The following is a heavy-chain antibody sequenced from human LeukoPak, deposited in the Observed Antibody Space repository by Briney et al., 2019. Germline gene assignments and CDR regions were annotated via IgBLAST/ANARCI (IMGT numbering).Heavy chain of an antibody. CDR3: AKDLWSRYCSGTSCYDPLDY. J-gene: IGHJ4*02. CDR2: ISGSGGGT. CDR1: GFTFSSYG. Sequence: GGSLRLSCAASGFTFSSYGMSWVRQAPGKGLEWVSAISGSGGGTYYPESVKGRFTISRDNSRNTLSLQMNSLRAEDTAVYYCAKDLWSRYCSGTSCYDPLDYWSQGTLVTVSS. V-gene: IGHV3-23*01. D-gene: IGHD2-2*01.